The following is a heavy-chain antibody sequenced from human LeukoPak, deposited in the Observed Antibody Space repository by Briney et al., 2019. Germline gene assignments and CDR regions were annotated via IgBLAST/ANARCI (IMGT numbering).Heavy chain of an antibody. CDR2: INPNSGGT. D-gene: IGHD6-13*01. CDR1: GYTFTGYY. J-gene: IGHJ4*02. V-gene: IGHV1-2*02. CDR3: ARDLAAAGGPEEYYFDY. Sequence: GASVKVSCKASGYTFTGYYMHWVRQAPGQGLEWMGWINPNSGGTNYAQKFQGRVTMTRDTSISTAYMELSRLRSDDTAVYYCARDLAAAGGPEEYYFDYWGQGTLVTVSS.